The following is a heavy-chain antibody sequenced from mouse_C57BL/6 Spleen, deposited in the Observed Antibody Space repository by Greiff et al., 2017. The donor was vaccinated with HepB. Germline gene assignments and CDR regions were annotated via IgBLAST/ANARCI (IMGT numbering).Heavy chain of an antibody. V-gene: IGHV14-2*01. D-gene: IGHD1-1*01. J-gene: IGHJ3*01. Sequence: EVQLQQSGAELVKPGASVKLSCTASGFNIKDYYMHWVKQRTEQGLEWIGRIDPEDGETKYAQKFQGKATITADTSSNTAYLQLSSLTSEDTAVYYCADYYGSSRAWFAYWGQGTLVTVSA. CDR1: GFNIKDYY. CDR2: IDPEDGET. CDR3: ADYYGSSRAWFAY.